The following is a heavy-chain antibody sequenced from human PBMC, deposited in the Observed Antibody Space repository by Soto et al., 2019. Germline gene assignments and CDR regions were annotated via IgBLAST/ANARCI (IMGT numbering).Heavy chain of an antibody. CDR3: ARVRSGYSSSSIDV. D-gene: IGHD6-6*01. V-gene: IGHV4-4*02. CDR1: GGSISSSNW. J-gene: IGHJ6*02. Sequence: SQTLSRTCAVSGGSISSSNWWSWVRQPPRKGLQWSGESYHSGSTNYNPSLKSLVTISVDNSNNQFSLKVNSVTAADTAVYYCARVRSGYSSSSIDVWGQGTTVTVAS. CDR2: SYHSGST.